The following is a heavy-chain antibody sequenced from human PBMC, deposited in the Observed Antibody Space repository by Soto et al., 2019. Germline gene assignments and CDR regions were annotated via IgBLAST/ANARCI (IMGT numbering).Heavy chain of an antibody. CDR3: ARVTRPDSGHLYYFDY. Sequence: SETLSLTCTVSGASISGYYCSWIRQPPGKGLEWIGYIHYSGNTNYNPSLKSRVTISVETSKNRCSLKVNSVTAADTAVYFCARVTRPDSGHLYYFDYWVQGFLVTVSS. CDR2: IHYSGNT. J-gene: IGHJ4*02. D-gene: IGHD6-25*01. V-gene: IGHV4-59*01. CDR1: GASISGYY.